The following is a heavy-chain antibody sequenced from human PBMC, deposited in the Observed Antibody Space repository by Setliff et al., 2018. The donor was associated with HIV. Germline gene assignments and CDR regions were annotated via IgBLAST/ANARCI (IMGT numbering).Heavy chain of an antibody. Sequence: SETLSLTCAVSGGSISGSYYWAWIRQPAGKVLEWIGYISNSWSTDYNPSFTSRVTISIDTSKNQFSLKLSSVTTADTDMYYCVRPSFCIGGGSMFDAWGQGTAVTVSS. V-gene: IGHV4-39*01. CDR3: VRPSFCIGGGSMFDA. CDR1: GGSISGSYY. CDR2: ISNSWST. J-gene: IGHJ5*02. D-gene: IGHD3-16*01.